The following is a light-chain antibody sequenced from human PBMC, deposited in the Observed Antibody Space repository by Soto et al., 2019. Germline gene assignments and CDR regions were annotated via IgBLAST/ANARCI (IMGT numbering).Light chain of an antibody. CDR1: QSVSSGY. CDR2: GAS. Sequence: EIVLTQSPGTLSLSPGERATLSCRTSQSVSSGYLAWYQQKPGRAPRLLIYGASRRATGIPDRFTGSGSGKDFTLTISRLEPEDFAVYYCQQFYNSLYTFGQGTKLEIK. V-gene: IGKV3-20*01. CDR3: QQFYNSLYT. J-gene: IGKJ2*01.